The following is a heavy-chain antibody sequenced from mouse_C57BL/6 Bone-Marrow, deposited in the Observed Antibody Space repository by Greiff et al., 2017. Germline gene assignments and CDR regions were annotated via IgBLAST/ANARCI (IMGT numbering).Heavy chain of an antibody. CDR1: GYTFTDHT. D-gene: IGHD1-1*01. V-gene: IGHV1-78*01. Sequence: VTLQESDAELVKPGASVKISCKVSGYTFTDHTIHWMKQRPEQGLEWIGYIYPRDGSTKYNEKFKGKATLTADKSSSTAYMQLNSLTSEDSAVYFCARGGIIYSWFAYWGQGTLVTVSA. CDR2: IYPRDGST. J-gene: IGHJ3*01. CDR3: ARGGIIYSWFAY.